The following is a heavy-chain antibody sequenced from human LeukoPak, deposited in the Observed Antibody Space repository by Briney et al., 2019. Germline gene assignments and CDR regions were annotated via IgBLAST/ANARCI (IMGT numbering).Heavy chain of an antibody. V-gene: IGHV4-59*01. CDR2: IYYSGST. D-gene: IGHD4-11*01. CDR1: GGSISSYY. Sequence: SETLSLTCTVSGGSISSYYWSWIRQPPGKGLEWIGYIYYSGSTNYNPSLKSRVTISADTSKNQFSLKLGSVTAADTAVYYCAGNDFNNDHGDYWGQGTLVTVSS. J-gene: IGHJ4*02. CDR3: AGNDFNNDHGDY.